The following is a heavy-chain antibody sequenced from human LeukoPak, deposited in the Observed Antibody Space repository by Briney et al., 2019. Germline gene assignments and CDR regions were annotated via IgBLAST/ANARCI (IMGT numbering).Heavy chain of an antibody. Sequence: SETLSLTCAVYGGSFSGYYWSWIRQPPGKGLEWIGEINHSGSTNYNPSLKSRVTISVDTSKNQFSLKLSSVTAADTAVCYCARDCSGGSCYFDYWGQGTLVTVSS. V-gene: IGHV4-34*01. CDR3: ARDCSGGSCYFDY. J-gene: IGHJ4*02. D-gene: IGHD2-15*01. CDR1: GGSFSGYY. CDR2: INHSGST.